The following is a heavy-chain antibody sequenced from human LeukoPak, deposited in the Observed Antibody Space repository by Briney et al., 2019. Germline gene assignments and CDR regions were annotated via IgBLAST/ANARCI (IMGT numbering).Heavy chain of an antibody. CDR3: ARVSLGFGELSLYDYYYYMDV. D-gene: IGHD3-16*02. CDR1: GGSISSSSYY. Sequence: SETLSLTCTVSGGSISSSSYYWGWIRQPPGKGLEWIGSIYYSGSTYYNPSLKSRVTISVDTSKNQFSLKLSSVTAADTAVYYCARVSLGFGELSLYDYYYYMDVWGKGTTVTVSS. V-gene: IGHV4-39*07. J-gene: IGHJ6*03. CDR2: IYYSGST.